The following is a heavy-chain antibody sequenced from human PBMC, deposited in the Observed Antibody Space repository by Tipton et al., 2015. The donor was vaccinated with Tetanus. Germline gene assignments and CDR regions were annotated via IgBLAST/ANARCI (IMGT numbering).Heavy chain of an antibody. V-gene: IGHV1-69*06. D-gene: IGHD2-15*01. J-gene: IGHJ5*01. Sequence: QVQLVQSGPEVKKPGSSVRVSCKTSGGTFNSYAISWVRQAPGQGLEWMGGIFPQFGTSNYAPKFQDRVTMTADTSTDTVYMDLRCLRSDVTAVYYCVRPDRYCSGGSFYLALDSWGQGTLITISS. CDR3: VRPDRYCSGGSFYLALDS. CDR2: IFPQFGTS. CDR1: GGTFNSYA.